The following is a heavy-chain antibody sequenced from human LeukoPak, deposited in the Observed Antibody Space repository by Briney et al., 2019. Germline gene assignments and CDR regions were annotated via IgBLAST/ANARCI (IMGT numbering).Heavy chain of an antibody. CDR2: IYTSGST. Sequence: SETLSLTCTVSGGSISSGSYYWSWIRQPAGKGLEWIGRIYTSGSTNYNPSLKSRVTISVDTSKNQFSLKLSSVTAADTAVYYCAREVYGSGSYYPDYWGQGTLVTVSS. CDR1: GGSISSGSYY. D-gene: IGHD3-10*01. CDR3: AREVYGSGSYYPDY. J-gene: IGHJ4*02. V-gene: IGHV4-61*02.